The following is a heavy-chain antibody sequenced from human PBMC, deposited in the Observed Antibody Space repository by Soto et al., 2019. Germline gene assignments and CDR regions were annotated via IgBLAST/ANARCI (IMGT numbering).Heavy chain of an antibody. J-gene: IGHJ4*02. CDR3: AREDSIIIPAVSDF. D-gene: IGHD2-2*01. CDR1: GFNFNNYG. V-gene: IGHV3-21*01. Sequence: GGSLRLSCAVSGFNFNNYGINWVRQAPGKGLEWVSSVSKSDYTYYSDSVKGRFTISRDNAKNSVSLQMNTLRAEDTAVYYCAREDSIIIPAVSDFWGQGTLVTVS. CDR2: VSKSDYT.